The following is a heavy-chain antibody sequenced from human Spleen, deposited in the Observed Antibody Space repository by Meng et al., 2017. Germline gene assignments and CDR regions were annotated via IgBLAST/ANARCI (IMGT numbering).Heavy chain of an antibody. CDR2: MNPNSGNT. CDR3: VKVEWDNYFDC. J-gene: IGHJ4*02. Sequence: ASVKVSCKASGYTFTSYDINWVRQATGQGLEWMGWMNPNSGNTGYAQKFQGRVTITRNTSISTAYMELSSLRSEDTAVYYCVKVEWDNYFDCWGQGTLVTVSS. V-gene: IGHV1-8*03. CDR1: GYTFTSYD. D-gene: IGHD3-3*01.